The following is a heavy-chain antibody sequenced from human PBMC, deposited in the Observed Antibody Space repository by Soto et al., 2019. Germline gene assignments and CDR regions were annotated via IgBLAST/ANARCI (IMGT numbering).Heavy chain of an antibody. J-gene: IGHJ6*02. CDR3: ARASPANSFSSSGGMDV. CDR2: ISSSSSYT. Sequence: GGSLRLSCAASGFTFSDYYMSWIRQAPGKGLEWVSYISSSSSYTNYADSVKGRFTISRDNAKNSLYLQMNSLRAEDTAVYYCARASPANSFSSSGGMDVGGQGTTVTVSS. D-gene: IGHD6-6*01. V-gene: IGHV3-11*06. CDR1: GFTFSDYY.